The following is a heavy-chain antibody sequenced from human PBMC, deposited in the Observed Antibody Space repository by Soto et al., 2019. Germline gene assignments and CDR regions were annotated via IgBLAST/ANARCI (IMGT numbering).Heavy chain of an antibody. CDR1: GGTFSSYA. Sequence: QVQLVQSGAEVKQPGSSVKVSCKASGGTFSSYAISWVRQAPGQGLEWMGGIIPIFGTANYAQKFQGRVTITADESTSTAYMVLSSLRSEDTAVYYCARWRSMVNAFDIWGQGTMVTVSS. D-gene: IGHD5-18*01. V-gene: IGHV1-69*01. J-gene: IGHJ3*02. CDR3: ARWRSMVNAFDI. CDR2: IIPIFGTA.